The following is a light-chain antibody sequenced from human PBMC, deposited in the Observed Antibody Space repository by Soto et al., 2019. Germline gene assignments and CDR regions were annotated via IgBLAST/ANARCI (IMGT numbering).Light chain of an antibody. V-gene: IGKV3-20*01. Sequence: EIVLTQSPGTLSLSPGERATLSCRARQSVSSNYLAWYQQKPGQAPRLLIYGASSRATGIPDRFSGSGSGSDFTLTISRLEPEDFAVSYCQHYDSSLSLTFGQGTRLEIK. J-gene: IGKJ5*01. CDR1: QSVSSNY. CDR3: QHYDSSLSLT. CDR2: GAS.